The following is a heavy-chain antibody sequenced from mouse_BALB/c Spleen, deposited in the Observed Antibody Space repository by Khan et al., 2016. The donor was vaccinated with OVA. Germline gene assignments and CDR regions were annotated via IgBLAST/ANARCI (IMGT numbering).Heavy chain of an antibody. CDR2: IYPGTDNN. V-gene: IGHV1-76*01. CDR3: AREEALYYFDY. J-gene: IGHJ2*01. CDR1: GYFFTSYW. Sequence: QVQLQESGAELVRPGDSVKLTCKTTGYFFTSYWIHWVKQRFGQDIEGIARIYPGTDNNSFNENLKDKVTLNADKSYSTAHMQLSSLKSEDSTVYFCAREEALYYFDYWGQGTTLTVSS. D-gene: IGHD3-2*02.